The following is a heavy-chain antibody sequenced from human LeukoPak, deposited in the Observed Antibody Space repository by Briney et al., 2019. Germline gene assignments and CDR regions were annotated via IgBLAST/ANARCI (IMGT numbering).Heavy chain of an antibody. CDR2: ISSSGGST. Sequence: GGSLRLSCAAAGFTFSSCAMRWVRQAPGKGLEWVSSISSSGGSTYYADSVKGRFTISRDNSKNTLYLQMNGLRAEDTAVYYCAKVYAGYYNMDVWGQGTTVTVSS. J-gene: IGHJ6*02. V-gene: IGHV3-23*01. CDR1: GFTFSSCA. CDR3: AKVYAGYYNMDV. D-gene: IGHD2-8*01.